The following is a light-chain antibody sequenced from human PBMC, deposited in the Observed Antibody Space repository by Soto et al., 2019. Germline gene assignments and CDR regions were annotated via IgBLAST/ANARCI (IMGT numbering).Light chain of an antibody. CDR2: ATS. V-gene: IGKV3-20*01. Sequence: SVLTQSPGTLSLSPGERATLSCRASQTVVDNSLAWYQQKPGQAPRLLIYATSTRAAGIPDRFSGSGSGTDFTLTISRLEPEDFAVYYCQRFGSSWTVGQGTKVEIK. J-gene: IGKJ1*01. CDR3: QRFGSSWT. CDR1: QTVVDNS.